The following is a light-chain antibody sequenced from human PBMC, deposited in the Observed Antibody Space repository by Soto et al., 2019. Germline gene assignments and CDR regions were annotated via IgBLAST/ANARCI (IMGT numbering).Light chain of an antibody. Sequence: IQMTQSPSTLSASVVDRVTITCRASQSISSWLAWYQQKPGKAPKLLFYDASSLESGVPSRFSGSGSGTEFTLTISSLQPDDFATYYCQQYNSYSWTFGQGTRLEIK. V-gene: IGKV1-5*01. CDR3: QQYNSYSWT. CDR2: DAS. CDR1: QSISSW. J-gene: IGKJ5*01.